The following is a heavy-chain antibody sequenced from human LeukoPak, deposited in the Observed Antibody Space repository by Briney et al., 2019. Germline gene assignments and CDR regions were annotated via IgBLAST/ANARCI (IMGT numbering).Heavy chain of an antibody. Sequence: ASVKVSCKASGYTFTGYYMHWMRQAPGQGLEWMGWINPNSGGTNYAQKFQGRVTMTRDTSISTAYMELSRLRSDDTAVYYCARGGYSNYALYYYGLDVWGQGTTVTVSS. V-gene: IGHV1-2*02. CDR3: ARGGYSNYALYYYGLDV. D-gene: IGHD4-11*01. J-gene: IGHJ6*02. CDR1: GYTFTGYY. CDR2: INPNSGGT.